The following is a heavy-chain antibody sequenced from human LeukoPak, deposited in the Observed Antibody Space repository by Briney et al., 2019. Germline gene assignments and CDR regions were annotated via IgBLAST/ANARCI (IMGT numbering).Heavy chain of an antibody. Sequence: ASVKVSCKASGYTFTSYAMHWVRQAPGQRLEWMGWINAGNGNTKYSQKFQGRVTITRDTSASTAYMELSSLRSEDTAVYYCAREHYYDSSGYFRWFYYYYGMDVWGQGTTVTVSS. D-gene: IGHD3-22*01. CDR1: GYTFTSYA. CDR3: AREHYYDSSGYFRWFYYYYGMDV. V-gene: IGHV1-3*01. J-gene: IGHJ6*02. CDR2: INAGNGNT.